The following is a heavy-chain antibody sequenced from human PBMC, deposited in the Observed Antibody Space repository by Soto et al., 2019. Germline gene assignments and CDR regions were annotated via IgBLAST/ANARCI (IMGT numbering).Heavy chain of an antibody. J-gene: IGHJ4*02. V-gene: IGHV3-15*07. Sequence: EVQLVESGGGLVKPGGSLRISCAASGFTFSNAWMNWVRQAPGKGLEWVGRIKSKTDGGTTDYAAPVKGRFIISRNNSKNTLYLQINSLKTEDTAVYYCTTEPYSSSWYVGYWGQGTLVTVSS. CDR1: GFTFSNAW. D-gene: IGHD6-13*01. CDR2: IKSKTDGGTT. CDR3: TTEPYSSSWYVGY.